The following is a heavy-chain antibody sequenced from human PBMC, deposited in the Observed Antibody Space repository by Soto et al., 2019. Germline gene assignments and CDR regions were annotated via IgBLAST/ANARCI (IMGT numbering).Heavy chain of an antibody. Sequence: QVQLQESGPGLVKPSENLSLTCTVSGGSISSYYWSWIQQPPGKGLEWIGYIYYSGSTNYNPSIMSRFTISVETSKTQDSLKRSSVTAADTAVYYCARVIPAGAESGTSPCGLDYWGQGTLVTVS. D-gene: IGHD6-13*01. CDR1: GGSISSYY. V-gene: IGHV4-59*01. J-gene: IGHJ4*02. CDR2: IYYSGST. CDR3: ARVIPAGAESGTSPCGLDY.